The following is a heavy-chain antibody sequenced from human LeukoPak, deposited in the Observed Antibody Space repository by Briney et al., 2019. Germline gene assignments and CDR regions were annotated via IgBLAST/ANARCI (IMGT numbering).Heavy chain of an antibody. D-gene: IGHD3/OR15-3a*01. CDR3: ARFGLPYSIDL. CDR2: IRPDGSAV. J-gene: IGHJ6*02. V-gene: IGHV3-7*01. CDR1: GFTFNQHS. Sequence: GGSLRLSCIASGFTFNQHSMSWVRQAPVKGLEWVASIRPDGSAVFYVDSVKGRFTFSKDNAKNSLDLQMNSLRAEDTAVYYCARFGLPYSIDLWGQGTMVTVSS.